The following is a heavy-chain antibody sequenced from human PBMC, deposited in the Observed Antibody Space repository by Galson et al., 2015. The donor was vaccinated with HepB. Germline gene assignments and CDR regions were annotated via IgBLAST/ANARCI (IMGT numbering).Heavy chain of an antibody. J-gene: IGHJ6*03. D-gene: IGHD3-3*01. V-gene: IGHV1-69*04. CDR2: IIPILGLA. Sequence: SVKVSCKASGGTFSSYAISWVRQAPGQGLEWLGRIIPILGLANYPQKFQGRVTITADKSTSTAYMELSSLRSEDTAVYYCARGLRDFGVVRDSKNYYYMDVWGRGTTVTVSS. CDR3: ARGLRDFGVVRDSKNYYYMDV. CDR1: GGTFSSYA.